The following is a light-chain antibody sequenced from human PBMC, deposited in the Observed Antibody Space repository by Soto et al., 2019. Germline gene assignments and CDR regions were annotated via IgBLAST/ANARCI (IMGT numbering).Light chain of an antibody. CDR3: QQSYSSPRT. J-gene: IGKJ1*01. V-gene: IGKV1-39*01. CDR2: AAS. Sequence: DIQMTQSPPSLSASVGDRVAISCRASQDIRNTLAWYQQKPGEAPKLLIFAASNLQSGVPSRFSGSGSVTDFTLTISSLQPEDFATYYCQQSYSSPRTFGQGTKVDIK. CDR1: QDIRNT.